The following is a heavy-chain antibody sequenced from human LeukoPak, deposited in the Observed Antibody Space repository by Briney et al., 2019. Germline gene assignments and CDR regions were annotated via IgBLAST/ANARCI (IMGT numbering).Heavy chain of an antibody. D-gene: IGHD2-2*01. CDR2: IRGSGHST. V-gene: IGHV3-23*01. CDR3: AKDSYDISSSCCYAFDI. Sequence: PGGSLRLSCAASGFTFSSYDMSWVRQAPGKGLEWVAGIRGSGHSTYYADSVKGRFTISRDNSKNTLYLQMNSLRAEDTAVYCCAKDSYDISSSCCYAFDIWGQGTMVTVSS. J-gene: IGHJ3*02. CDR1: GFTFSSYD.